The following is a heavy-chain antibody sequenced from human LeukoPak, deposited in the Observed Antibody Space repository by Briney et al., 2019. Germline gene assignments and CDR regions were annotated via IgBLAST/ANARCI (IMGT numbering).Heavy chain of an antibody. V-gene: IGHV2-70*04. CDR1: GFSLTTGGMR. Sequence: SGPTLVNPTQTLTLTCTFSGFSLTTGGMRVDWIRQPPGKALEWLARICWDGDKFYSTSLRTRLTISKDTSKNQVVLTMTNMDPVDTATYYCARISHFDWFFDYWGQGILVTVSS. CDR2: ICWDGDK. D-gene: IGHD3-9*01. CDR3: ARISHFDWFFDY. J-gene: IGHJ4*02.